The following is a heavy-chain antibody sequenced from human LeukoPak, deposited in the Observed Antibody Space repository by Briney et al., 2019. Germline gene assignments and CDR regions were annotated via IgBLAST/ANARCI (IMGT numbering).Heavy chain of an antibody. CDR1: GVTLSSYA. J-gene: IGHJ4*02. D-gene: IGHD6-13*01. V-gene: IGHV3-23*01. CDR2: ISGSGGST. CDR3: AKALYSSSWYRGYFDY. Sequence: GGSLRLSCAASGVTLSSYAMSWARQAPGKGLEWVSAISGSGGSTYYADSVKGRFTISRDNSKNTLYLQMNSLRAEDTAVYYCAKALYSSSWYRGYFDYWGQGTLVTVSS.